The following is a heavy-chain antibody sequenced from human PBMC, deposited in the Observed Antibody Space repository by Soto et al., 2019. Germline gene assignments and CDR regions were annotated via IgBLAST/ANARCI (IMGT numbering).Heavy chain of an antibody. D-gene: IGHD3-10*01. CDR1: GFTFSIYA. V-gene: IGHV3-23*01. CDR2: ISGSGGST. CDR3: SKGGRSLDWFDP. J-gene: IGHJ5*02. Sequence: EVQLLESRGGLVQPGGSLRLACAASGFTFSIYAMSWVRQAPGKGLEWVSAISGSGGSTYYADSVKGRFTISRDNSKNTLYLQMNSLRAEDTAVYYCSKGGRSLDWFDPWRQGTLVTVSS.